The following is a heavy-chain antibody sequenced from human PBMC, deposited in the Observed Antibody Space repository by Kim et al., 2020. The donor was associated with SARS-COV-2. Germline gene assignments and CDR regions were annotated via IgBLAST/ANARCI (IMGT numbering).Heavy chain of an antibody. J-gene: IGHJ3*02. CDR2: ISSSIITI. Sequence: GGSLRLSCAASGFTFSSYSMNWVRQAPGNGLEWVSYISSSIITIYYAASVKGRFTISRDNAKNSLYLHINSLRDDDTALSYCSRDRSFSYPDAFHIWCQG. CDR3: SRDRSFSYPDAFHI. CDR1: GFTFSSYS. V-gene: IGHV3-48*02. D-gene: IGHD3-16*02.